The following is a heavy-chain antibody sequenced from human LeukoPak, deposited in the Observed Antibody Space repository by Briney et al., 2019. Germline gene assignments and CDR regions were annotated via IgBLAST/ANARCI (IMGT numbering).Heavy chain of an antibody. CDR2: INHSGST. CDR3: ASGAYSSSSY. V-gene: IGHV4-34*01. J-gene: IGHJ4*02. D-gene: IGHD6-6*01. Sequence: SETLSLTCAVYGGSFSGYYWSWIRQPPGKGLEWIGEINHSGSTNYNPSLKSRVTISVDTSKNQFSLKLSSGTAADTAVYYCASGAYSSSSYWGQGTLVTVSS. CDR1: GGSFSGYY.